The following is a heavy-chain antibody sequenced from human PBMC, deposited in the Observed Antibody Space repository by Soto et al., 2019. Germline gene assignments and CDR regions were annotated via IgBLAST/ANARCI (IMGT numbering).Heavy chain of an antibody. CDR2: ISYDGSNK. Sequence: PGGSLRLSCAASGFTFSSYGMHWVRQAPGKGLEWVAVISYDGSNKYYADSVKGRFTISRDNSKNTLYLQMNSLRAEDTAVYYCVGYCSGGSCWNDAFDIWGQGTMVTVSS. V-gene: IGHV3-30*03. CDR3: VGYCSGGSCWNDAFDI. D-gene: IGHD2-15*01. J-gene: IGHJ3*02. CDR1: GFTFSSYG.